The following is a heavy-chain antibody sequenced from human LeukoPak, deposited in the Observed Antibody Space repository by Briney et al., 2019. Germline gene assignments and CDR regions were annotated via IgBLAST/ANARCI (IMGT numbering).Heavy chain of an antibody. D-gene: IGHD3-10*01. CDR2: INHSGST. CDR3: ARIIGELLWFGEFINWFDP. CDR1: GGSISGYY. Sequence: PSETLSLTCTVSGGSISGYYWIWMRQPPGKGLEWIGEINHSGSTNYNPSLKSRVTISVDTSKNQFSLKLSSVTAADTAVYYCARIIGELLWFGEFINWFDPWGQGTLVTVSS. V-gene: IGHV4-34*01. J-gene: IGHJ5*02.